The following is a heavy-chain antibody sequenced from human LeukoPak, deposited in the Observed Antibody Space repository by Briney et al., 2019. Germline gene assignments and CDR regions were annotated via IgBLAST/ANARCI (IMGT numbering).Heavy chain of an antibody. V-gene: IGHV4-39*07. CDR1: GGSISSSSYY. J-gene: IGHJ4*02. D-gene: IGHD1-7*01. CDR2: VYYRGNT. CDR3: ARGDWKYGDFDR. Sequence: SETLSLTCAVSGGSISSSSYYWGWIRQPPGKGLEWIGSVYYRGNTYYNPSLKSRVTTSVDTSKNQFSLKVSSMTAADTAVYYCARGDWKYGDFDRWGQGTLVTVSS.